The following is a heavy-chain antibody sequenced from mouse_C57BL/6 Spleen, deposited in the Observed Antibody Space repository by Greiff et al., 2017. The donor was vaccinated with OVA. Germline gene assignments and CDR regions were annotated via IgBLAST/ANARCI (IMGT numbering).Heavy chain of an antibody. CDR3: TRGVTNGAMDY. J-gene: IGHJ4*01. Sequence: EVKLMESGEGLVKPGGSLKLSCAASGFTFSSYAMSWVRQTPEKRLEWVAYISSGGDYIYYADTVKGRFTISRDNARNTLYLQMSSLKSEDTAMYYCTRGVTNGAMDYWGQGTSVTVSS. D-gene: IGHD2-2*01. V-gene: IGHV5-9-1*02. CDR1: GFTFSSYA. CDR2: ISSGGDYI.